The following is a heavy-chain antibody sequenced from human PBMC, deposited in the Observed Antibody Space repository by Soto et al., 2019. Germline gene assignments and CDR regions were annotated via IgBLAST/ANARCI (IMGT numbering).Heavy chain of an antibody. J-gene: IGHJ4*02. CDR2: INSDGSRT. D-gene: IGHD3-22*01. CDR1: GFTFSSYW. V-gene: IGHV3-74*03. CDR3: ARVYYYGSSVDTHFDY. Sequence: EVQLVESGGGLVQPGGSLRLSCAASGFTFSSYWMHWVRQAPGKGLVWVSRINSDGSRTTYADSVKGRFTISRDNAKNTLYMQMNSLRDEDTAVSYCARVYYYGSSVDTHFDYWGQGTLVIVSS.